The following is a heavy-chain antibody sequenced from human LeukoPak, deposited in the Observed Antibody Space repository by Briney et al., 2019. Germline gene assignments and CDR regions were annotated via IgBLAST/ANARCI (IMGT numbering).Heavy chain of an antibody. J-gene: IGHJ6*03. CDR3: ARGQRSPAFYSHYYMDV. D-gene: IGHD2-2*01. CDR2: IHYSGST. CDR1: GGSISNYY. Sequence: SETLSLTCTVSGGSISNYYWSWIRQPPGKGLEWIGCIHYSGSTNYNPSLKSRVSISVDTSKNQFSLQLSSVTAADTALYYCARGQRSPAFYSHYYMDVWGKGTTVTVSS. V-gene: IGHV4-59*01.